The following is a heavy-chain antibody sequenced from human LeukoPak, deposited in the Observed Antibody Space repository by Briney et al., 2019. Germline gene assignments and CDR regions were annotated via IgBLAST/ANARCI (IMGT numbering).Heavy chain of an antibody. V-gene: IGHV1-18*01. Sequence: ASVKVSCTASGYTFTSYGISWVRQAPGQGLEWMGWISAYNGNTNYAQKLQGRVTMTTDTSTSTAYMELRSLRSDDTAVYYCARERSSVLGNWFDPWGQGTLVTVSS. J-gene: IGHJ5*02. CDR3: ARERSSVLGNWFDP. CDR1: GYTFTSYG. CDR2: ISAYNGNT. D-gene: IGHD6-13*01.